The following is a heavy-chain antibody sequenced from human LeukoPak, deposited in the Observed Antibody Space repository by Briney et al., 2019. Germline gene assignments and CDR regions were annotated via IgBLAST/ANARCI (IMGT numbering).Heavy chain of an antibody. D-gene: IGHD1-26*01. V-gene: IGHV1-69*05. CDR2: IIPIFGTA. J-gene: IGHJ6*03. CDR1: GYTFTSYG. CDR3: ARDSGSRYYYYMDV. Sequence: ASVKVSCKAYGYTFTSYGISWVRQAPGQGLEWMGRIIPIFGTANYAQKFQGRVTITTDESTSTAYMELSSLRSEDTAVYYCARDSGSRYYYYMDVWGKGTTVTVSS.